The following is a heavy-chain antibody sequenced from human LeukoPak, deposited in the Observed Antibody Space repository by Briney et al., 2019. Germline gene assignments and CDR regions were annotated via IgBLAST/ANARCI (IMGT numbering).Heavy chain of an antibody. CDR2: ISDSGDTT. D-gene: IGHD6-13*01. J-gene: IGHJ4*02. CDR1: GFTFSTYA. CDR3: AKQASSHLEAYFDY. V-gene: IGHV3-23*01. Sequence: TGGSLRLSCAASGFTFSTYAMNWVRQAPGKGLEWVSLISDSGDTTYYADSVKGRFTVSRDNSKNTLYLQMNSLRAEDTAVYYCAKQASSHLEAYFDYWGQGTLVTVSS.